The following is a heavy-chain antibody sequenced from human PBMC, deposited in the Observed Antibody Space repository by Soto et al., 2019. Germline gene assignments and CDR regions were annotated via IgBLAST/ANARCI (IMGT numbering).Heavy chain of an antibody. V-gene: IGHV4-30-4*01. CDR2: IYYSGST. CDR3: ASSSGYHQALGNFDY. J-gene: IGHJ4*02. D-gene: IGHD2-2*03. CDR1: GGSISSGDYY. Sequence: QVQLQESGPGLVKPSQTLSLTCTVSGGSISSGDYYWSWIRQPPGKGLEWIGYIYYSGSTYYNPSLKSRVTISVDTSKNQFSLKLSSVTAADTAVYYCASSSGYHQALGNFDYWGQGTLVTVSS.